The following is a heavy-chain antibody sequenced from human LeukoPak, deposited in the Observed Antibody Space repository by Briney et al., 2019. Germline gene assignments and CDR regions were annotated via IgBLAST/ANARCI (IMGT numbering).Heavy chain of an antibody. CDR3: AKCGSTCYSDFGY. Sequence: ESGGSLRLSCAASGFTFSSYAMTWVRQGPGKGLEWVSVISIDGTTYYADSVKGRFSISRDNSENTLYLQMNTLSAEDTAIYYCAKCGSTCYSDFGYWGQGTLVTVSS. D-gene: IGHD2-15*01. CDR2: ISIDGTT. V-gene: IGHV3-23*01. J-gene: IGHJ4*02. CDR1: GFTFSSYA.